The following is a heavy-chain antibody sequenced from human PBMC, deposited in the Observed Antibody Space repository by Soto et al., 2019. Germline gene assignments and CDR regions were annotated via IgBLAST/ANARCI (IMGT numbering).Heavy chain of an antibody. J-gene: IGHJ6*02. CDR1: GGSFSGYY. Sequence: SETLSLTCAVYGGSFSGYYWSWIRQPPGKGLEWIGEINHSGSTNYNPSLKSRVTISVDTSKNQFSLKLSSVTAADTAVYYCARRGVVPADLYGMDVWGQGTTVTVSS. D-gene: IGHD2-2*01. CDR3: ARRGVVPADLYGMDV. CDR2: INHSGST. V-gene: IGHV4-34*01.